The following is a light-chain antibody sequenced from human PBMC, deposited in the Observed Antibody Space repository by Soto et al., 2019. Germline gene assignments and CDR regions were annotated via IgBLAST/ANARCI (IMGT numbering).Light chain of an antibody. CDR3: QKYNSAPPNT. CDR2: AAS. Sequence: DIQMTQSPSSLSASVGDRVTITCRASQAIRNYLAWYQQKPGKVPKLLIYAASTLQSGVPSRFSGSGSGTDFTLTISSLQPEDVATYYCQKYNSAPPNTFGGGTKVEIK. V-gene: IGKV1-27*01. J-gene: IGKJ4*01. CDR1: QAIRNY.